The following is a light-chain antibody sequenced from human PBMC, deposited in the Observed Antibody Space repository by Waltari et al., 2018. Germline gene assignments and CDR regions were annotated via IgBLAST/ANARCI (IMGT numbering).Light chain of an antibody. CDR3: YSSDSTGLRV. CDR1: ELPRKY. V-gene: IGLV3-10*01. CDR2: EDT. Sequence: SYELTQPPSVSVSPGQTARITSPGHELPRKYASWFQQKSGQAPRLVIYEDTKRPSGIPERFSGSSSGTVATLTITGAQVDDEADYYCYSSDSTGLRVFGGGTTVVVL. J-gene: IGLJ1*01.